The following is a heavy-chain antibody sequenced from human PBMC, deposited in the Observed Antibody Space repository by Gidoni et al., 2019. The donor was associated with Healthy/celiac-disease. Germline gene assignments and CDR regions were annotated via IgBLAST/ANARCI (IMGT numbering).Heavy chain of an antibody. D-gene: IGHD2-2*01. CDR3: ARDVYCSSTSCLGNWFDP. CDR2: ISSSSRYI. CDR1: GFTFSSDS. V-gene: IGHV3-21*01. J-gene: IGHJ5*02. Sequence: EVQLVESGGGLVKPGGSLRLSCAASGFTFSSDSMNWVRQAPGKGLEWVSSISSSSRYIYYADSVKGRFTISRDNAKNSLYLQMNSLRAEDTAVYYCARDVYCSSTSCLGNWFDPWGQGTLVTVSS.